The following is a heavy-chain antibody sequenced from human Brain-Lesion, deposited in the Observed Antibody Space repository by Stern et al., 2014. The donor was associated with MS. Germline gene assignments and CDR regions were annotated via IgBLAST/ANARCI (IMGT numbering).Heavy chain of an antibody. CDR1: GGSIGSGGHS. CDR3: ARTSVVTPSDDVFDI. CDR2: IYHSGGT. V-gene: IGHV4-30-2*01. Sequence: QLQLQESGSGLVKPSQTLSLTCVVSGGSIGSGGHSWSWIRPPPGQGLEWVGYIYHSGGTFYNPSLESRVTISIDRSKNQFSLKLISVTAADAAVYYCARTSVVTPSDDVFDIWGQGTMVTVSS. J-gene: IGHJ3*02. D-gene: IGHD4-23*01.